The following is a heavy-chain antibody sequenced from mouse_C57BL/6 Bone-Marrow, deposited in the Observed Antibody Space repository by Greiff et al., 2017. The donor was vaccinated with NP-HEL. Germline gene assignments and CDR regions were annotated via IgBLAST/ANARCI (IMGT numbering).Heavy chain of an antibody. V-gene: IGHV1-61*01. J-gene: IGHJ1*03. Sequence: VQLQQPGAELVRPGSSVKLSCKASGYTFTSYWMDWVKQRPGQGLEWIGNIYPSDSETHYNQKFKDKATLTVDKSSSTAYMQLSSLTSEDSAVYYCASPITTVVDLYWYFDVWGTGTTVTVSS. CDR1: GYTFTSYW. CDR2: IYPSDSET. D-gene: IGHD1-1*01. CDR3: ASPITTVVDLYWYFDV.